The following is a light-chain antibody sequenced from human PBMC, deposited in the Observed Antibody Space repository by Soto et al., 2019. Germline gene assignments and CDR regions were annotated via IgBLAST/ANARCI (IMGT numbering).Light chain of an antibody. Sequence: EIVLTQSPATLSLSPGERATLSCRASQSVRSYLGWYQQKPGQAPRLLIYDTSNRATGIPARFSGSGSGTDYTLTIRSLEPEDFAVYYCQHRSSWPLTFGGGTKVEIK. CDR2: DTS. V-gene: IGKV3-11*01. CDR1: QSVRSY. J-gene: IGKJ4*01. CDR3: QHRSSWPLT.